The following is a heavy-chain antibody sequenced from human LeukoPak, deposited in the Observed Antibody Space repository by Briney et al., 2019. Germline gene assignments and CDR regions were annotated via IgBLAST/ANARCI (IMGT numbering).Heavy chain of an antibody. CDR1: GASLTRPTYY. D-gene: IGHD6-19*01. CDR2: LFSTGSA. CDR3: ARSLKISSGWFHNFDY. Sequence: SETLSLTCSVSGASLTRPTYYQWSWIRQPPGKGLELIGSLFSTGSATLNPSLKSRVTMSLDTSKSQFSLKLSSVTAEDSAVYYCARSLKISSGWFHNFDYWGQGTLVTVSS. J-gene: IGHJ4*02. V-gene: IGHV4-61*01.